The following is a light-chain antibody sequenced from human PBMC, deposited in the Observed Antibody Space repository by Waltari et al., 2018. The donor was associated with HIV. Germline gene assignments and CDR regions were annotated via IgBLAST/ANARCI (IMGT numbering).Light chain of an antibody. CDR1: SSDVGGYNY. V-gene: IGLV2-8*01. J-gene: IGLJ2*01. CDR3: SSFAGSNNLMV. Sequence: QSALTQPPSASGSPGQSVTISCTGTSSDVGGYNYVSWYQQHPGKAPKLMIYQVNKRPYGVPACCPGTKSGNRASLTVSGLQAEDEADYYCSSFAGSNNLMVFGGGTKLTVL. CDR2: QVN.